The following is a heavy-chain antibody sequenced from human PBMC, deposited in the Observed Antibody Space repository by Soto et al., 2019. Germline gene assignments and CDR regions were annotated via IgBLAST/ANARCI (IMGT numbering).Heavy chain of an antibody. CDR1: GRYFIRYY. CDR2: INHSATP. J-gene: IGHJ2*01. V-gene: IGHV4-34*01. CDR3: ARANSLTGYYVVYFDV. Sequence: SAALSLTWAASGRYFIRYYGGWIREPPGRGLERIGEINHSATPNYTPSPKSRVTMSVDTSKNQSSLKPISVTAADTAVYYCARANSLTGYYVVYFDVCGRGTLLTVS. D-gene: IGHD3-9*01.